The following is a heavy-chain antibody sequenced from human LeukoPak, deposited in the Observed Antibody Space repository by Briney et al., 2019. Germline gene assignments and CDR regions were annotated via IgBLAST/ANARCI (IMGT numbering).Heavy chain of an antibody. V-gene: IGHV4-59*08. J-gene: IGHJ5*02. D-gene: IGHD3-10*01. CDR2: IYYSGST. CDR1: GGSISSYY. Sequence: SETLPLTCTVSGGSISSYYWSWIRQPPGKGLEWIGYIYYSGSTNYNPSLKSRVTISVDTSKNQFSLKLSSVTAADTAVYYCARHVITMVRGVIRWFDPWGQGTLVTVSS. CDR3: ARHVITMVRGVIRWFDP.